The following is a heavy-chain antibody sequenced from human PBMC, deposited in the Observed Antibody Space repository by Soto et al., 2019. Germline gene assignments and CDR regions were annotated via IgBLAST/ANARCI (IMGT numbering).Heavy chain of an antibody. CDR3: ARGLTDCGETDFAY. V-gene: IGHV1-3*01. Sequence: ASVKVSCKASGYTFTSYAMHWVRQAPGQRLEWMGWINAGNGNTKYSQKFQGRVTITRDTSASTAYMELSSLRSEDTAVYYCARGLTDCGETDFAYWGQGTLVTVSS. D-gene: IGHD4-17*01. CDR1: GYTFTSYA. J-gene: IGHJ4*02. CDR2: INAGNGNT.